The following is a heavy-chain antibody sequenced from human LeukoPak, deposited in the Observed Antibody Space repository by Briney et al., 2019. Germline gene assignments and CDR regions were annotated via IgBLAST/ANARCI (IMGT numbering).Heavy chain of an antibody. J-gene: IGHJ4*02. CDR2: ISWNSGSI. D-gene: IGHD5-24*01. Sequence: PGRSLRLSCAASGFTFDDYAMHWVRQAPGKGLEWVSGISWNSGSIGYADSVKGRLTISRDNAKNSLYLQMNSLRAEDTALYYCAKDNRRWLGNFDYWGQGTLVTVSS. V-gene: IGHV3-9*01. CDR1: GFTFDDYA. CDR3: AKDNRRWLGNFDY.